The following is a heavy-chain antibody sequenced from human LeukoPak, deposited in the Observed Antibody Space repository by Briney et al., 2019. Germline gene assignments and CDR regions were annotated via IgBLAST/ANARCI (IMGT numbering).Heavy chain of an antibody. D-gene: IGHD5-18*01. CDR2: IYTSGST. CDR1: GGSIISFY. J-gene: IGHJ3*02. CDR3: ARGYSYGPGDVFAI. Sequence: SETLSLTCTVSGGSIISFYGSWIRQPAGKGLEWIGRIYTSGSTNYNPSLKSRVTMSVDTSKNQFSLKLNSVTAADTAVYYCARGYSYGPGDVFAIWGQGTMVTVSS. V-gene: IGHV4-4*07.